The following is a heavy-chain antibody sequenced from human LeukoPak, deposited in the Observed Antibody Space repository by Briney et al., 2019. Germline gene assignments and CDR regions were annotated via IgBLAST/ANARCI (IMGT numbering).Heavy chain of an antibody. CDR2: ISGSGGST. V-gene: IGHV3-23*01. CDR3: AKGVGYCSSTSCQLFDY. D-gene: IGHD2-2*01. CDR1: GFTFSSYA. J-gene: IGHJ4*02. Sequence: GGSLRLSCAASGFTFSSYAMSWVRQAPGKGLEWVSPISGSGGSTYYADSVKSRFTISRDNSKNTLYLQMNSLRAEDTAVYYCAKGVGYCSSTSCQLFDYWGQGTLVTVSS.